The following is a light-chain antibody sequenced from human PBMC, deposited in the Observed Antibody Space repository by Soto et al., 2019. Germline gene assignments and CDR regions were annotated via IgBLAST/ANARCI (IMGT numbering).Light chain of an antibody. J-gene: IGKJ2*01. Sequence: DIQMTQSPSSLSASIGDRVTITCRASQNINSHLNWYQQKPGKAPKVLIYAASRLQSGVPFRFSGSGSGTEFTLTLSSLEPEDFATYYCQQSHITTLFTFGKGTKLEIK. CDR2: AAS. CDR3: QQSHITTLFT. V-gene: IGKV1-39*01. CDR1: QNINSH.